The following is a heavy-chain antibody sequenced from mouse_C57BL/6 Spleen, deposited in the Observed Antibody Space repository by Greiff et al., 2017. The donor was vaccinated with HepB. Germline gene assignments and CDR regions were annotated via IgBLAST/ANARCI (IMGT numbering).Heavy chain of an antibody. CDR1: GYTFTSYW. D-gene: IGHD1-1*01. J-gene: IGHJ2*01. CDR3: ARWERYGSSYDY. V-gene: IGHV1-55*01. Sequence: QVQLQQPGAELVKPGASVKMSCKASGYTFTSYWITWVKQRPGQGLEWIGDIYPGSGSTNYNEKFKSKAKLTVDTSSSTAYMQLSSLTSEDSAVYYCARWERYGSSYDYWGQGTTLTVSS. CDR2: IYPGSGST.